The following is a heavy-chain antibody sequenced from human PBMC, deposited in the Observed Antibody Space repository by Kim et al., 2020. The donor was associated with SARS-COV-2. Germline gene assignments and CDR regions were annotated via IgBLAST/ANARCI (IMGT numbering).Heavy chain of an antibody. V-gene: IGHV4-61*01. CDR3: ARGDIVPTCHAIDI. D-gene: IGHD5-12*01. Sequence: SETLSLTCSVSGGSGSSGSHYWNWIRQTPERGLEWIGYLSNTGSTNYNPSLKSRVTISGDTSKNQVSLKVNSLTAADTAIYYCARGDIVPTCHAIDIWGQGTMVTVSS. CDR2: LSNTGST. CDR1: GGSGSSGSHY. J-gene: IGHJ3*02.